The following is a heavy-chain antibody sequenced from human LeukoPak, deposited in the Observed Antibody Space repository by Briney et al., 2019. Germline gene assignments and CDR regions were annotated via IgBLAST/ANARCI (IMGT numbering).Heavy chain of an antibody. CDR2: IYYSGST. Sequence: SSETLSLTCTVSGGSISSGGYYWSWIRQPPGKGLEWIGYIYYSGSTNYNPSLKSRVTISVDTSKNQFSLKLSSVTAADTAVYYCASLLAYCGGDCYSRGAFDIWGQGTMVTVSS. D-gene: IGHD2-21*02. CDR3: ASLLAYCGGDCYSRGAFDI. CDR1: GGSISSGGYY. J-gene: IGHJ3*02. V-gene: IGHV4-61*08.